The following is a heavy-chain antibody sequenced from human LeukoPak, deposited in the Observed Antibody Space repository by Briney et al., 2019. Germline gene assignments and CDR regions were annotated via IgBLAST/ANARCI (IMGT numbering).Heavy chain of an antibody. CDR1: GYTFTAPY. CDR2: INPNSGDT. Sequence: ASVKVSCKASGYTFTAPYMYWARHAPGQGLEWMGWINPNSGDTNYAQKFQGRVTMTRDTSISTAYMDLNRLTSDDTAVYYCAGRLTTSQHLDYWGQGTLVTVSS. J-gene: IGHJ4*02. V-gene: IGHV1-2*02. D-gene: IGHD2-2*01. CDR3: AGRLTTSQHLDY.